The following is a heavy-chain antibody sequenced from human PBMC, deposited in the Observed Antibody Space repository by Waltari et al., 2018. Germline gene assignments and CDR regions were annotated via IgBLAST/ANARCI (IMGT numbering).Heavy chain of an antibody. D-gene: IGHD3-10*01. CDR2: IYTSGNT. CDR1: GGSISRGSYY. Sequence: QVQLQESGPGLVKPSETLSLACSVSGGSISRGSYYWSWVRQPAGKGLEWIGYIYTSGNTNYNPSLMGRVTISVDTSKNQFSLKLSPVTAADTAVYYCARVPSGDLVDSWGQGTLVTVSS. J-gene: IGHJ4*02. V-gene: IGHV4-61*09. CDR3: ARVPSGDLVDS.